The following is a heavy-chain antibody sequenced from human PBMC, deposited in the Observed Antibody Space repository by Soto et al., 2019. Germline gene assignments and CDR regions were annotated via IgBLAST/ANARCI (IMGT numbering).Heavy chain of an antibody. CDR2: IYSGGDT. CDR1: GFTVRNNY. CDR3: VGEGYYYGMDV. J-gene: IGHJ6*02. Sequence: EVELVESGGGLVQPGGSLRLSCAASGFTVRNNYMSWVHQAPGKGLEWVSIIYSGGDTYYADSVKGRFTISRDNSKNTLSLQMNSLRAEDTAVYYCVGEGYYYGMDVWGQGTTVTVSS. V-gene: IGHV3-66*01.